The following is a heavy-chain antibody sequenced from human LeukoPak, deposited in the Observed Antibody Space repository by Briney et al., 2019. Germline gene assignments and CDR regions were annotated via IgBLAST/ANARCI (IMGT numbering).Heavy chain of an antibody. J-gene: IGHJ4*02. D-gene: IGHD3-22*01. V-gene: IGHV4-59*01. CDR1: GGSISSYY. CDR2: IYYSGST. Sequence: SETLSLTCTVSGGSISSYYWSWIRQPPGKGLEWIGCIYYSGSTNYNPSLKSRVTISVDTSKNQFSLKLSSVTAADTAVYYCARGRYGSSGYYTTVDYWGQGTLVTVSS. CDR3: ARGRYGSSGYYTTVDY.